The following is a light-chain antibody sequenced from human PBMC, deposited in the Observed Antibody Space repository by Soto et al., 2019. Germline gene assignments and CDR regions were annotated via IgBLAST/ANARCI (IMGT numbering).Light chain of an antibody. Sequence: QSVLTQPPSASGTPGQRVTISCSGSHSNSGSNYEYWYQQLPGTAAKLLIYSNDQRPSGVPDRFSGSKSGATASLAISGLRSDDEADYYCVSWDNSLRGRVFGGGTKVTVL. CDR3: VSWDNSLRGRV. CDR1: HSNSGSNY. V-gene: IGLV1-47*02. J-gene: IGLJ3*02. CDR2: SND.